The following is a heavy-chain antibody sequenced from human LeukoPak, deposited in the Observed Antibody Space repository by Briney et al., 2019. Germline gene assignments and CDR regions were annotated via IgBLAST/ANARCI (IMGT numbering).Heavy chain of an antibody. V-gene: IGHV3-23*01. Sequence: GGSLRLSCAASGFTFSNYVMSWVRQAPGKGLEWVSAIRGSGGSTYYADSVRGRFTISRDNSKNTLYVQMNSLRAEDTAIYYCAKDLVDYGNDGPGAFHIWGQGTMVTVSS. CDR1: GFTFSNYV. CDR3: AKDLVDYGNDGPGAFHI. J-gene: IGHJ3*02. D-gene: IGHD4-11*01. CDR2: IRGSGGST.